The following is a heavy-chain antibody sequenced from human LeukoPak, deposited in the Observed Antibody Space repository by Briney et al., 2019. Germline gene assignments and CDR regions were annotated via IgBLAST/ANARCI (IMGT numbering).Heavy chain of an antibody. CDR3: ARLSDYYDSSGYFDY. V-gene: IGHV5-51*01. D-gene: IGHD3-22*01. J-gene: IGHJ4*02. CDR1: GYGFTSYW. CDR2: IYPGDSAT. Sequence: GESLKISCKGSGYGFTSYWIGWVRQMPGEGLEWMGVIYPGDSATRYSSSFQGQVTISADKSISTAYPQWSSLKASDTAMYYCARLSDYYDSSGYFDYWGQGTLVTVSS.